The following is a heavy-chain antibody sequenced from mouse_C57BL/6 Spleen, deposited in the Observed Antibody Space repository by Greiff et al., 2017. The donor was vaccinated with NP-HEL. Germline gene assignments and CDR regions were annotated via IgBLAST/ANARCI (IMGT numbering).Heavy chain of an antibody. V-gene: IGHV1-15*01. J-gene: IGHJ2*01. CDR2: IDPETGGT. CDR1: GYTFTDYE. Sequence: VQLQQSGAELVRPGASVTLSCKASGYTFTDYEMHWVKQTPVHGLEWIGAIDPETGGTAYNQKFKGKAILTADKSSSTAYMELRSLTSEDSAVYYCTREGYDYDVPLFDYWGQGTTLTVSS. CDR3: TREGYDYDVPLFDY. D-gene: IGHD2-4*01.